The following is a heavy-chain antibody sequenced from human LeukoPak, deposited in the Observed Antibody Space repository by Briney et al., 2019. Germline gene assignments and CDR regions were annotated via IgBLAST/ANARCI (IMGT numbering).Heavy chain of an antibody. V-gene: IGHV3-30-3*01. CDR1: GFTFSSYA. CDR3: ARDSLSGSYSEH. CDR2: ISYDGSNK. D-gene: IGHD1-26*01. J-gene: IGHJ1*01. Sequence: HPGRSLRLSCAASGFTFSSYAMHCVRQAPGKGLEWVAVISYDGSNKYYADTVKGRFTISRDNSKNTLYLQMNSLRAEDTAVYYCARDSLSGSYSEHWGQGTLVTVSS.